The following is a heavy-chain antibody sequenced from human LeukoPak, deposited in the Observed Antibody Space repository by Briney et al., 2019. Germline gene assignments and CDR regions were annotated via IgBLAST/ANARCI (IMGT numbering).Heavy chain of an antibody. D-gene: IGHD6-13*01. V-gene: IGHV3-11*04. Sequence: GGSLRLSCAASGFTFSDYYMSWIRQAPGKGLEWVSYISSSGSTIYYADSVKGRFTISRDNAKNTLYLQMNSLRAEDTAVYYCARELSSWVRNAFDIWGQGTMVTVSS. CDR3: ARELSSWVRNAFDI. CDR2: ISSSGSTI. J-gene: IGHJ3*02. CDR1: GFTFSDYY.